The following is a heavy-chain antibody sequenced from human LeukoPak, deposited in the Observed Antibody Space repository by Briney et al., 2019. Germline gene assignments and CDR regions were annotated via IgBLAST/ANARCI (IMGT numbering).Heavy chain of an antibody. CDR3: ARGESGGYTPFDY. Sequence: GGSLRLSCAASGFTFSSYSMNWVRQAPGKGLEWVSYISSSSSTIYYADSVKGRFTISRDNAKNSLFLQMNSLRDEDTAVYYCARGESGGYTPFDYWGQGTLVTVSS. D-gene: IGHD3-16*02. CDR1: GFTFSSYS. V-gene: IGHV3-48*02. J-gene: IGHJ4*02. CDR2: ISSSSSTI.